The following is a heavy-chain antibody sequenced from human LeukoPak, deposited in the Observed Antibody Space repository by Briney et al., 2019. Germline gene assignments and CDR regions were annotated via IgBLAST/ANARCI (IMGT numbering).Heavy chain of an antibody. D-gene: IGHD2-2*01. CDR2: IYYSGST. V-gene: IGHV4-39*01. J-gene: IGHJ5*02. Sequence: SETLSLTCTVSGGSISSSSYYWGWIRQPPGKGLEWIGSIYYSGSTYYNPSLKSRVTISVDTSKNQFSLKLSSVTAADTAVYYCARQVPAAISSWFDPWGQGTLVTVSS. CDR1: GGSISSSSYY. CDR3: ARQVPAAISSWFDP.